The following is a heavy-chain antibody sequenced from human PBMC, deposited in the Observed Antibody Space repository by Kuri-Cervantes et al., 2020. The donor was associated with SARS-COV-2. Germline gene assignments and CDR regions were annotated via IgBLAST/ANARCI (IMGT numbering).Heavy chain of an antibody. Sequence: SSVNVSCKASGGTFSSYAIRWVRQAPGQGREWMGRIIPIFGTANYAQKFQGRVTITADKSTSTAYTELSSLRSEDTAVYYCALARTSWDWFDPWGQGTLVTVSS. CDR1: GGTFSSYA. CDR3: ALARTSWDWFDP. D-gene: IGHD2-2*01. J-gene: IGHJ5*02. V-gene: IGHV1-69*06. CDR2: IIPIFGTA.